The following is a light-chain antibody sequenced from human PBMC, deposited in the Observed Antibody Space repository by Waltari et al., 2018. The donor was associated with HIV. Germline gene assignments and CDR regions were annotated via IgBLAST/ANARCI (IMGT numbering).Light chain of an antibody. CDR2: EVT. J-gene: IGLJ1*01. V-gene: IGLV2-23*02. Sequence: QSALTQPASVSGSPGQSLTIPCTATSSNVGSDDLVSWYQQHPGEAPKLIIYEVTKRPSGVSNRFSGSKSGNTASLTISGLQAEDEADYYCCSCPRSGIRYVFGTGTKVTVL. CDR1: SSNVGSDDL. CDR3: CSCPRSGIRYV.